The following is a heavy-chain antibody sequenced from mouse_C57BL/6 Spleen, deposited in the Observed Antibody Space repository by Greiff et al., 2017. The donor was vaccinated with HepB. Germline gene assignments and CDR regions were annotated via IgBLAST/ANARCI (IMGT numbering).Heavy chain of an antibody. CDR2: IYPRSGNT. J-gene: IGHJ2*01. Sequence: VKLMESGAELARPGASVKLSCKASGYTFTSYGISWVKQRTGQGLEWIGEIYPRSGNTYYNEKFKGKATLTADKSSSTAYMELRSLTSEDSAVYFCARSTVGYFDYWGQGTTLTVSS. V-gene: IGHV1-81*01. CDR1: GYTFTSYG. CDR3: ARSTVGYFDY. D-gene: IGHD1-1*01.